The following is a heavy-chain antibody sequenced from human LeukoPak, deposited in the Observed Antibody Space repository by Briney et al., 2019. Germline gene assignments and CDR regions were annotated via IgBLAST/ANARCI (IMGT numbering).Heavy chain of an antibody. D-gene: IGHD2-2*01. CDR3: ARDRRYCSSTSCYSSWNWFDP. Sequence: SETLSLTCTVSGGSISSGDYYWSWIRQPPGKGLEWIGYIYYSGSTYYNPSLKSRVTISVDTSKNQFSLKLSSVTAADTAVYYCARDRRYCSSTSCYSSWNWFDPWGQGTLVTVSS. V-gene: IGHV4-30-4*08. CDR1: GGSISSGDYY. J-gene: IGHJ5*02. CDR2: IYYSGST.